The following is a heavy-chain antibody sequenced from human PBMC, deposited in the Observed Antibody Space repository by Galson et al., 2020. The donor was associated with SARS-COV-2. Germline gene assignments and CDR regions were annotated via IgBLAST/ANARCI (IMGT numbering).Heavy chain of an antibody. Sequence: GESLKISRAASGFTFSSYSMNWVRQAPGKGLEWVSYISSSSSTIYYADSVKGRFTISRDNAKNSLYLQMNSLRAEDTAVYYCARASPGMDVWGQGTTVTVSS. J-gene: IGHJ6*02. CDR2: ISSSSSTI. V-gene: IGHV3-48*04. CDR3: ARASPGMDV. D-gene: IGHD2-2*01. CDR1: GFTFSSYS.